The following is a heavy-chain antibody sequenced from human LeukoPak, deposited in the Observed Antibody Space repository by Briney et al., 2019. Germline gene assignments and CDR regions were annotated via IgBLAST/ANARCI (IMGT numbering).Heavy chain of an antibody. CDR2: INPSGGST. J-gene: IGHJ4*02. Sequence: ASVKVSCKASGYTFTSYGISWVRQAPGHGLEWMGIINPSGGSTSYAQKFQGRVTMTRDTSTSTVYMELSSLRSEDTAVYYCARDHEYYYGSGSYYPGGCDYWGQGTLVTVSS. CDR1: GYTFTSYG. D-gene: IGHD3-10*01. V-gene: IGHV1-46*01. CDR3: ARDHEYYYGSGSYYPGGCDY.